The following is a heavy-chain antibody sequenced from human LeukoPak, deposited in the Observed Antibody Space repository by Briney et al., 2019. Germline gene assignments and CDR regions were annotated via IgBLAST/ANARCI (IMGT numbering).Heavy chain of an antibody. J-gene: IGHJ4*02. V-gene: IGHV3-21*01. CDR3: AKDRRRDDVLTGTFSD. Sequence: KSGGSLRLSCAASGFTFSSYSMNWVRQAPGKGLEWVSSISSSSSYIYYADSVKGRFTISRDNAKNSLYLQMNSLRAEDTAVYYCAKDRRRDDVLTGTFSDWGQGTLVTVSS. CDR2: ISSSSSYI. D-gene: IGHD3-9*01. CDR1: GFTFSSYS.